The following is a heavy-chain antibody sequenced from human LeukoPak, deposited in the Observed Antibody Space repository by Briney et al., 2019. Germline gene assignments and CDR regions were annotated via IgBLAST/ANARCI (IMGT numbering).Heavy chain of an antibody. V-gene: IGHV3-74*01. Sequence: GGSLRLSCAASGFTFSTYWMHWVRQVPGKGLVWVSRISSDGANANYADSVKGRFTISRDNAKNTLFLQMNSLRAEDTAVYYCVLLSLTPGWGQGTLITVSS. CDR3: VLLSLTPG. CDR1: GFTFSTYW. J-gene: IGHJ4*02. D-gene: IGHD2-8*01. CDR2: ISSDGANA.